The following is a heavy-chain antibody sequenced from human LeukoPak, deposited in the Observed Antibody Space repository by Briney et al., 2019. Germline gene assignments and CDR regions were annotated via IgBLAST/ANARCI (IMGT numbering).Heavy chain of an antibody. CDR3: ARDVKIGATWNYILGNFDY. Sequence: SETLSLTCKVSGDSMTSSSYEWAWIRQTPGKGLEWIGTISYSGSTDYNPSLKSRVTISVDSSKDQFSLNLSSVTAADTAVYYCARDVKIGATWNYILGNFDYWGQGTLVSVSS. CDR1: GDSMTSSSYE. V-gene: IGHV4-39*07. J-gene: IGHJ4*02. CDR2: ISYSGST. D-gene: IGHD1-7*01.